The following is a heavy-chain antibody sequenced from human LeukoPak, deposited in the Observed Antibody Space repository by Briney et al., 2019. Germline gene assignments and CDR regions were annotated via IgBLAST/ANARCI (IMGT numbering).Heavy chain of an antibody. CDR1: GYTFTSYG. CDR3: ARDFFTASYGSGSCYNPYYYGMDV. D-gene: IGHD3-10*01. V-gene: IGHV1-18*01. CDR2: ISAYNGNT. Sequence: ASVKVSCKASGYTFTSYGISWVRQAPGQGLEWMGWISAYNGNTNYAQKLQGRVTMTTDTSTSTAYMELRSLRSDDTAVYYCARDFFTASYGSGSCYNPYYYGMDVWGQGTTVTVSS. J-gene: IGHJ6*02.